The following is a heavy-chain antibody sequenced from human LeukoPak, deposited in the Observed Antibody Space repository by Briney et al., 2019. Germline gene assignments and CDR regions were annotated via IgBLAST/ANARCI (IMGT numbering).Heavy chain of an antibody. Sequence: PGGSLRLSCAASGFSFSSYGMHWVRQAPGKGLEWVAFTRYDGRNKYFADSVKGRFTISRDNSENTLYLQMNSLRAEDTAVYYCAKDLGYSGRYWFDYWGQRTLVTVSS. V-gene: IGHV3-30*02. J-gene: IGHJ4*02. D-gene: IGHD1-26*01. CDR2: TRYDGRNK. CDR3: AKDLGYSGRYWFDY. CDR1: GFSFSSYG.